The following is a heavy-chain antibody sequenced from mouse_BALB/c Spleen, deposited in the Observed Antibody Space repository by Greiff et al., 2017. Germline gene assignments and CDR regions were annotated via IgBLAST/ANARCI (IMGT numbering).Heavy chain of an antibody. V-gene: IGHV5-4*02. D-gene: IGHD2-14*01. CDR3: AREGAYRYFDY. CDR2: ISDGGSYT. Sequence: EVQGVESGGGLVKPGGSLKLSCAASGFTFSDYSMYWVRQTPEKRLEWVATISDGGSYTYYPDSVKGRFTISRDNAKNNLYLQMSSLKSEDTAMYYCAREGAYRYFDYWGQGTTLTVSS. J-gene: IGHJ2*01. CDR1: GFTFSDYS.